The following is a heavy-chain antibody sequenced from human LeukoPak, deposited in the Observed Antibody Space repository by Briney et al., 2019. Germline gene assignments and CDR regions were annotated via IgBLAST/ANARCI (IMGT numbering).Heavy chain of an antibody. D-gene: IGHD6-19*01. CDR1: GFTFSSYS. V-gene: IGHV3-48*02. CDR3: ARVGDSSGWYGGFD. J-gene: IGHJ4*02. Sequence: GGSLRLSCAASGFTFSSYSMNWVRKAPGKGLEWVSYTSSSSSTIYYADSVKGRFTISRDNAKNSLYLQMNSLRDEDTAVYYCARVGDSSGWYGGFDWGQGTLVTVSS. CDR2: TSSSSSTI.